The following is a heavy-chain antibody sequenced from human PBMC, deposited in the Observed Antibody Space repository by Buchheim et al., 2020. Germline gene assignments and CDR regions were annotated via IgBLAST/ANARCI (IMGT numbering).Heavy chain of an antibody. CDR3: ARCRWFGELSGLNWFDP. Sequence: QVQLQESGPGLVKPSQTLSLTCTVSGGSISSGDYYWSWIRQPPGKGLEWIGYIYYSGSTYYNPSLKSRVTILVDSSKNPFSLKLSSVTAADTAVYYCARCRWFGELSGLNWFDPWGQGTL. J-gene: IGHJ5*02. V-gene: IGHV4-30-4*01. D-gene: IGHD3-10*01. CDR2: IYYSGST. CDR1: GGSISSGDYY.